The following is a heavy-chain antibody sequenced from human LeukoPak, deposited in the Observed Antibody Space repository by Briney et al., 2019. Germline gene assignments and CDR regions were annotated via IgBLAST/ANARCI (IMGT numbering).Heavy chain of an antibody. D-gene: IGHD2-15*01. CDR2: MNPNSGNT. J-gene: IGHJ4*02. V-gene: IGHV1-8*01. CDR1: GYTFTSYD. CDR3: ARVIGYCSGGSCYPYY. Sequence: GASVKVSCKASGYTFTSYDINWVRQATGQGLEWMGWMNPNSGNTGYAQKFQGRVTMTRNTSISTAYMELSSLRSEDTAVYYCARVIGYCSGGSCYPYYWGQGTLVTVSS.